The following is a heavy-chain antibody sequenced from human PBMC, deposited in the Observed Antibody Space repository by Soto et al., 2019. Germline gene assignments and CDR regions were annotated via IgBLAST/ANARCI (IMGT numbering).Heavy chain of an antibody. D-gene: IGHD2-2*01. Sequence: QLQLQESGPGLVKPSETLSLTCTVSGGSISSSSYYWGWIRQPPGKGLEWIGSIYYSGSTYYNPSLKSRVTISVDTSKNQFSLKLSSVTAADTAVYYCARQGSGRSARWPAAEREFDPWGQGTLVTVSS. CDR3: ARQGSGRSARWPAAEREFDP. J-gene: IGHJ5*02. V-gene: IGHV4-39*01. CDR2: IYYSGST. CDR1: GGSISSSSYY.